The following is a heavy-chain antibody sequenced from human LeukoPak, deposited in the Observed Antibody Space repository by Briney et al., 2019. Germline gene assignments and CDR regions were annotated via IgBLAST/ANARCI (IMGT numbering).Heavy chain of an antibody. D-gene: IGHD2-2*01. CDR3: AHGAMYQLDY. CDR1: GFTFSSYG. Sequence: GGSLRLSCAASGFTFSSYGMHWVRQAPGKGLEWVAFIRYDGSNKYYTVSVKGRFTITGDNSRNTLFLQMNSLRAEDTAVYYCAHGAMYQLDYWGQGTLVTVSS. V-gene: IGHV3-30*02. CDR2: IRYDGSNK. J-gene: IGHJ4*02.